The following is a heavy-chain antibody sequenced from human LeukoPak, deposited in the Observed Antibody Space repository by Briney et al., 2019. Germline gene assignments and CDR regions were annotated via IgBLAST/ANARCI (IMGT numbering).Heavy chain of an antibody. CDR1: GYSFIDYW. CDR3: ARQGSPLVGYDSSGYYYALTFDY. D-gene: IGHD3-22*01. Sequence: GESLKISCKGSGYSFIDYWIGWVRQMPGKGLEWMGIIYPGDSDTRYSPSFQGQVTISADKSTSTAYLQWSSLKASDTAMYYCARQGSPLVGYDSSGYYYALTFDYWGQGTLVTVSS. J-gene: IGHJ4*02. V-gene: IGHV5-51*01. CDR2: IYPGDSDT.